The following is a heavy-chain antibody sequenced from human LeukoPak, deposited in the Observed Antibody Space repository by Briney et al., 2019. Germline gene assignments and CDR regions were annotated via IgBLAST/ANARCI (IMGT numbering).Heavy chain of an antibody. J-gene: IGHJ6*02. V-gene: IGHV3-7*05. CDR1: GFMFSNYW. D-gene: IGHD6-13*01. Sequence: GGSLRLYCVASGFMFSNYWMTWVPQATGKGLEWVGNIKQDGTEEYYVDSVRGRFTISRDKAKSTLYLHMSSLRAEDTAVYYCARGRRLSAAGSPYGMDVWGQGTTVTVSS. CDR3: ARGRRLSAAGSPYGMDV. CDR2: IKQDGTEE.